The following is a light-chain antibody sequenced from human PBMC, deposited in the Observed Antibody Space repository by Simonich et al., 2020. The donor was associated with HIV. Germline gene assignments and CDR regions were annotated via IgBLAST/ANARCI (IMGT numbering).Light chain of an antibody. J-gene: IGKJ4*01. V-gene: IGKV1-39*01. CDR2: AAS. Sequence: IQMTQSPSSLSASVGDRVTIACRASQSMSSYLNWYQQKPGKPPKLLIYAASSLQSGVPSRFRGSGSGTDFILTISSLQPEDFATYYCQQSYSTPLTFGGGTKVDIK. CDR3: QQSYSTPLT. CDR1: QSMSSY.